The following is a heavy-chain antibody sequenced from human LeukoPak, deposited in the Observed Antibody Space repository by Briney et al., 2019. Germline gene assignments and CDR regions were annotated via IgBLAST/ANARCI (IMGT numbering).Heavy chain of an antibody. D-gene: IGHD6-19*01. CDR1: GFTFSIYA. J-gene: IGHJ1*01. Sequence: GGSLRLSCAASGFTFSIYAMTWVRQAPGKGLEWVSAISYNGDNTYYADSVRGRFTISRDNSKNTLYLQMNSLRAEDTAVYYCAKRLAVAGTFQHWGQGTLVTVSS. CDR3: AKRLAVAGTFQH. CDR2: ISYNGDNT. V-gene: IGHV3-23*01.